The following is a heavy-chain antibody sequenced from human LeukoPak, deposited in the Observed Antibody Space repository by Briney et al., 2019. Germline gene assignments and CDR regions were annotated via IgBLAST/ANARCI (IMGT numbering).Heavy chain of an antibody. D-gene: IGHD3-10*01. CDR2: IHYSGST. Sequence: PSETQSLTCTVSGGSISSSSYYWAWIRQPPGKGLEWIGSIHYSGSTYYNPSLQSRVTISIDTSKNQFSLRLRFVTAADTAVYYCARDSYYYGSGSYSPFDYWGQGTLVTVSS. V-gene: IGHV4-39*07. J-gene: IGHJ4*02. CDR3: ARDSYYYGSGSYSPFDY. CDR1: GGSISSSSYY.